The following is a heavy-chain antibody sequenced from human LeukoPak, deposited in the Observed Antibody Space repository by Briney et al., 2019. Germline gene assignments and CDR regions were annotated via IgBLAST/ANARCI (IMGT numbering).Heavy chain of an antibody. CDR2: FDPEDGET. Sequence: ASVKVSCEVSGYTLTELSMHWVRQAPGKGLEWMGGFDPEDGETIYAQKFQGRVTMTEDTSTDTAYMELSSLRSEDTAVYYCATIAVAGWGSRFDPWGQGTLVTVSS. CDR3: ATIAVAGWGSRFDP. D-gene: IGHD6-19*01. V-gene: IGHV1-24*01. J-gene: IGHJ5*02. CDR1: GYTLTELS.